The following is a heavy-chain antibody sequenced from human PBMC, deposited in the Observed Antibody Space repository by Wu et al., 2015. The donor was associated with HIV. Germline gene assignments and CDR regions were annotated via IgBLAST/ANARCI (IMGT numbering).Heavy chain of an antibody. CDR3: ARVTTKYRGGIVMSMIVFDI. Sequence: QAQLVQSGAEVKKPGASVKVSCRASGYTFTGYYLHWVRQAPGQGLEWMGQINPSGGSATYSQKFQGRVTMTRETPTSTVYMELSSLRFDDTAVYSCARVTTKYRGGIVMSMIVFDIWGQGTTVVVSS. J-gene: IGHJ3*02. CDR1: GYTFTGYY. V-gene: IGHV1-46*01. D-gene: IGHD5/OR15-5a*01. CDR2: INPSGGSA.